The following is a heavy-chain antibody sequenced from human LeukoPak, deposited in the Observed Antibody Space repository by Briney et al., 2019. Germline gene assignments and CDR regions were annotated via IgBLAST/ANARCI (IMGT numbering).Heavy chain of an antibody. CDR3: AKDKVTIFGVVPYFDY. V-gene: IGHV3-30*18. CDR1: GFTFSSYG. D-gene: IGHD3-3*01. J-gene: IGHJ4*02. Sequence: GGSLRLSCAASGFTFSSYGMPWVRQAPGKGLEWVAVISYDGSNKYYADSVKGRFTISRDNSKNTLYLQMNSLRAEDTAVYYCAKDKVTIFGVVPYFDYWGQGTLVTVSS. CDR2: ISYDGSNK.